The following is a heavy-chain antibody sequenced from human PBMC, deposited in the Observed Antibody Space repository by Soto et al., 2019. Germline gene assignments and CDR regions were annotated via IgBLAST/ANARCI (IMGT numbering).Heavy chain of an antibody. Sequence: EVQLVESGGGLVQPGGSLRLSCAASGFTFSSYWMSWVRQAPGKGLEWVANIKQDGSEKYYVDSVKGRCTISRDNAKNSLYLQMNSLRAEDTAVYYCARTYGDYDPCFDYWGQGTLVTVSS. J-gene: IGHJ4*02. CDR1: GFTFSSYW. V-gene: IGHV3-7*01. D-gene: IGHD4-17*01. CDR3: ARTYGDYDPCFDY. CDR2: IKQDGSEK.